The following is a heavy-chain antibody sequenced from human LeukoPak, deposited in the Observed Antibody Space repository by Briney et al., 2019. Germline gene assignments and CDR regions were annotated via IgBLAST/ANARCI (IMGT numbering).Heavy chain of an antibody. Sequence: PSETLSLTCTVSGGSISSSSYYWGWIRQPPGKGLEWIGSIYYSGSTYYNPSLKSRVTISVDTSKNQFSLKLSSVTAADTAVYYCARENDYSSSWVNYYYYYMDVWGKGTTVTVSS. D-gene: IGHD6-13*01. CDR2: IYYSGST. CDR3: ARENDYSSSWVNYYYYYMDV. J-gene: IGHJ6*03. V-gene: IGHV4-39*07. CDR1: GGSISSSSYY.